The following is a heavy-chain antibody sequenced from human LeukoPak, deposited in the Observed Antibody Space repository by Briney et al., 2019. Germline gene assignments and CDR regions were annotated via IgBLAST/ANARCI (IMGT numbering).Heavy chain of an antibody. CDR2: IYYSGST. Sequence: SETLSLTCAVSGGSISSSSYYCGWISQPRGRGLEWIGSIYYSGSTYYNPSLKSRVTISVDTSKNQFSLKLSSVTAADTAVYYCARDTGDAGTGFDYWGQGTLASVSS. J-gene: IGHJ4*02. CDR1: GGSISSSSYY. CDR3: ARDTGDAGTGFDY. D-gene: IGHD3-10*01. V-gene: IGHV4-39*07.